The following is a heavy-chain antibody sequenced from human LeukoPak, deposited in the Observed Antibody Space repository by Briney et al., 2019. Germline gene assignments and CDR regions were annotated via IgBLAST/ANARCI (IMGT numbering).Heavy chain of an antibody. CDR1: GGSIGGYF. V-gene: IGHV4-59*08. CDR2: NSGST. D-gene: IGHD1-26*01. CDR3: ARGGGYGRNYLRAFDI. Sequence: PSETLSLTCTVSGGSIGGYFWSWIRQPPGKGLEWIGYNSGSTKYNPSLKSRVTISVDTSKNQLSLKLSSVTAADTAVYYCARGGGYGRNYLRAFDIWGQGTMVSVSS. J-gene: IGHJ3*02.